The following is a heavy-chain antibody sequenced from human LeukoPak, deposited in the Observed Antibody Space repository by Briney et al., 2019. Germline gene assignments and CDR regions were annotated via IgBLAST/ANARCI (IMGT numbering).Heavy chain of an antibody. V-gene: IGHV3-23*01. CDR3: AKAPLVDTAMVSVFDY. J-gene: IGHJ4*02. D-gene: IGHD5-18*01. Sequence: GGSLRLSCAASGFTFSSYAMSWVRQAPGKGLEWVSAISGSGGSTYYADSVKGRFTISRDNSKNMLYLQMNSLRAEDTAVYYCAKAPLVDTAMVSVFDYWGQGTLVTVSS. CDR1: GFTFSSYA. CDR2: ISGSGGST.